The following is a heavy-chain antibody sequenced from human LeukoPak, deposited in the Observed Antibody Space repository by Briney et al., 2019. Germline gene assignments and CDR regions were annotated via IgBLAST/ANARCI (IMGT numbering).Heavy chain of an antibody. V-gene: IGHV4-59*08. CDR1: GDSFSSYY. J-gene: IGHJ6*03. Sequence: SETLSLTCTVSGDSFSSYYWSWIRQPPGKGLEWIGYIYYSGSTNYNPSLKSRVTISVDTSKNQFSLKLSSVTAADTAVYYCARHGNDFWSGYSDYYYMDVWGKGATVTVSS. CDR3: ARHGNDFWSGYSDYYYMDV. CDR2: IYYSGST. D-gene: IGHD3-3*01.